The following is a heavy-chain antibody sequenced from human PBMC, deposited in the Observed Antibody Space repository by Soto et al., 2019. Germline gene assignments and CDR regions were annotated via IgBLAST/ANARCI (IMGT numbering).Heavy chain of an antibody. Sequence: GASVKVSCKASGYTFTSYGISWVRQAPGQGLEWMGWISAYNGNTNYAQKLQGRVTMTTDTSTSTAYMEQSNLRSENTAVYNCESRVAGLTFFYYYGQDVWGQGTTVTVSS. CDR2: ISAYNGNT. CDR1: GYTFTSYG. V-gene: IGHV1-18*01. J-gene: IGHJ6*02. CDR3: ESRVAGLTFFYYYGQDV. D-gene: IGHD3-3*02.